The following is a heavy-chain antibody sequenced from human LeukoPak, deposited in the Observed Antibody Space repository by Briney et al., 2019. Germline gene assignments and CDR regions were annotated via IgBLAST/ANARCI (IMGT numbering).Heavy chain of an antibody. CDR1: GFTFSSYW. J-gene: IGHJ6*02. D-gene: IGHD3-16*02. Sequence: SGGSLRLSCAASGFTFSSYWMSWVRQAPGKGLEWVANIKQDGSEKYYVDSVKGRFTISRDNAKNSLYLQMNSLRAEDTAVYYCARDVSRSSRWYYYYGMDVWGQGTTVTVSS. CDR2: IKQDGSEK. V-gene: IGHV3-7*01. CDR3: ARDVSRSSRWYYYYGMDV.